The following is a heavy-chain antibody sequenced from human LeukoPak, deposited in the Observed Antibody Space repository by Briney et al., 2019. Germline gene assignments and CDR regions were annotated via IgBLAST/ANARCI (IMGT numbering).Heavy chain of an antibody. CDR2: ISNDGRNK. CDR3: ANSQEVSAVPADS. J-gene: IGHJ4*02. CDR1: GFTFSSYW. Sequence: GGSLRLSCAASGFTFSSYWMHWVRQAPGKGLEWVAVISNDGRNKFYADSVMGRFTISRDNSKNTLYLQMNSLRIEDTAVYYCANSQEVSAVPADSWGQGTLVTVSS. V-gene: IGHV3-30*18. D-gene: IGHD6-19*01.